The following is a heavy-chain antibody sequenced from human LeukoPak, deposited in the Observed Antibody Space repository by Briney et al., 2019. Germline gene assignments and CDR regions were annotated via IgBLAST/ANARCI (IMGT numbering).Heavy chain of an antibody. CDR2: IIPIFGRE. CDR1: GSPLRHYS. CDR3: ANSARGVGYFNY. V-gene: IGHV1-69*05. Sequence: PVKVSLKASGSPLRHYSNKRGRQAPGKGAEGMGGIIPIFGRENYAQKFEGRVTITTDESTSTAYMEVSRLRSEDTAVYYCANSARGVGYFNYWVQGTLVTVSS. D-gene: IGHD3-10*01. J-gene: IGHJ4*02.